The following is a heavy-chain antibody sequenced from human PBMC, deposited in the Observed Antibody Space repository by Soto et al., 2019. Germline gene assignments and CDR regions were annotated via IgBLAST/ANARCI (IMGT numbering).Heavy chain of an antibody. V-gene: IGHV3-23*01. CDR1: GFTFRTYV. CDR2: IIGSGTST. CDR3: AKPDS. J-gene: IGHJ4*02. Sequence: VQLLESGGGLVQPGGSLRHSCAASGFTFRTYVMSWVRQAPGKGLEWVSTIIGSGTSTYYADSVKGRFTISRDNSRNTLYLQLNSLRAEDTAVYYCAKPDSWGQGTLVTVSS.